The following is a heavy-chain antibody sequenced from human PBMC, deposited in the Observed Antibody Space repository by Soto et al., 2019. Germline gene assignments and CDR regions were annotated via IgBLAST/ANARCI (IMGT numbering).Heavy chain of an antibody. V-gene: IGHV1-8*01. CDR3: AGEGLYGSIQDNTFDI. CDR1: GYTFNRHD. D-gene: IGHD6-19*01. Sequence: QVQLVQSGAEVKRSGASVRISCKASGYTFNRHDINWVRQATGQGPEWIGWMNPNSGNTGYAQKFQGRSTMTSDSSITTAHMDLSSLASEDTAIYYCAGEGLYGSIQDNTFDIWGQGTMVSVSS. J-gene: IGHJ3*02. CDR2: MNPNSGNT.